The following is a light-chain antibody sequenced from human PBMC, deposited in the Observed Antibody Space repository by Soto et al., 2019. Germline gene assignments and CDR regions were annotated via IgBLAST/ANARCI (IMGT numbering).Light chain of an antibody. CDR1: SSNIGTGYD. Sequence: QAVVTQPPSVSGAPGQRVTISCTGSSSNIGTGYDVHWYQQLPGTAPKLLIYGNNNRPSGVPDRFSGSKSGTSASLAITGLQAEDEADCYCQSYDSSLSDSIFGGGTKLTVL. J-gene: IGLJ2*01. V-gene: IGLV1-40*01. CDR3: QSYDSSLSDSI. CDR2: GNN.